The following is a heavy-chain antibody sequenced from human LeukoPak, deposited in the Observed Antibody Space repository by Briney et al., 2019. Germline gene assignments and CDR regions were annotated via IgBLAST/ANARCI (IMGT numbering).Heavy chain of an antibody. V-gene: IGHV3-30*04. CDR3: ASGKWLQSYFDY. Sequence: GGSLRLSCAASGFAFNTFAMNWVRQAPGKGLEWVVVISYDGSDKYYADSVKGRFTISRDSSENTLYLQMNSLRPEDTAMYYCASGKWLQSYFDYWGQGTLVTVSS. D-gene: IGHD5-24*01. CDR2: ISYDGSDK. J-gene: IGHJ4*02. CDR1: GFAFNTFA.